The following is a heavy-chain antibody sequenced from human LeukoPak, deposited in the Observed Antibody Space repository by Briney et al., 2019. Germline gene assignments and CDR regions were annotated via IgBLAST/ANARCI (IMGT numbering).Heavy chain of an antibody. J-gene: IGHJ5*02. D-gene: IGHD5-24*01. CDR1: GYSFTSYW. Sequence: GESLKISCKGSGYSFTSYWIGWVRQMPGKGLEWMGIIYPGDSDTRYSPSFQGQVTISADKSISTAYLQWSSLRVEDTAVYYCAREVEAAFDPWGQGTLVTVSS. CDR3: AREVEAAFDP. CDR2: IYPGDSDT. V-gene: IGHV5-51*01.